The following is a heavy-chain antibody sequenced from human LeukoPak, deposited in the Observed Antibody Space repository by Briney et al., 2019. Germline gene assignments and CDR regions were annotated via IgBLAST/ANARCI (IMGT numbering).Heavy chain of an antibody. Sequence: ESGPTLVEPTQTLTLTCTFSGFSLSTSGVGVGWIRLPPGKALEWLALISWDDDKRYNPSLKNRLTITKDTSKNQVVLTMTNMDPVDTATYYCAHGDFWSGYYPSFDYWGQGTLVTVSS. D-gene: IGHD3-3*01. CDR1: GFSLSTSGVG. V-gene: IGHV2-5*02. J-gene: IGHJ4*02. CDR2: ISWDDDK. CDR3: AHGDFWSGYYPSFDY.